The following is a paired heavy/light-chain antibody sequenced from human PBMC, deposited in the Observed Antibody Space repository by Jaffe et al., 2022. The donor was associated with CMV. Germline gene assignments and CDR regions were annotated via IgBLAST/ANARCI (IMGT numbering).Light chain of an antibody. CDR3: QSYDTSLKRV. V-gene: IGLV1-40*01. CDR2: TNN. CDR1: SSNIGAGYA. J-gene: IGLJ3*02. Sequence: QSVLTQPPSVSGAPGQRVTISCTGNSSNIGAGYAVHWYQQLPGTAPKLLIYTNNYRPSGVPDRFSGSKSGTSGSLAITGLQADDEADYYCQSYDTSLKRVFGGGTKLTVL.
Heavy chain of an antibody. CDR2: IHYGGTT. V-gene: IGHV4-59*01. J-gene: IGHJ3*02. CDR3: ARATEGGAFDI. D-gene: IGHD4-4*01. Sequence: QVQLQESGPRLVKPSETLSLTCTVSGGPMSSNYWSWIRQPPGKGLEWLGYIHYGGTTQNNPSLKSRVSISVDLSKKQFSLVLNSVTPTDTAVYYCARATEGGAFDIWGQGTMVTVSS. CDR1: GGPMSSNY.